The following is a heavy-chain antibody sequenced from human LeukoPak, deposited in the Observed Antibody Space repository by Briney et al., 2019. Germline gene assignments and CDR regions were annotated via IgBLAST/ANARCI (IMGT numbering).Heavy chain of an antibody. CDR2: ISGSSSYM. D-gene: IGHD2-21*01. CDR1: GFTFSTYS. Sequence: GGSLRLSCAVSGFTFSTYSMHWVRQAPGKGLEWVSSISGSSSYMNYADSVKGRFTISRDNAENSLYLQMNSLRAEDTAVYYCARDRGETSPSYYVDVWGKGTTVTVSS. CDR3: ARDRGETSPSYYVDV. V-gene: IGHV3-21*01. J-gene: IGHJ6*03.